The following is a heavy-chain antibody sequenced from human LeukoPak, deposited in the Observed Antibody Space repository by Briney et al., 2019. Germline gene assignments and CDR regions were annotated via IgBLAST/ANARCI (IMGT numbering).Heavy chain of an antibody. CDR2: ISGSGGST. CDR3: AKEAFFPSDYDGYFDY. D-gene: IGHD4/OR15-4a*01. V-gene: IGHV3-23*01. Sequence: GGSLRLSCAASGFTFSSYAMSWVRQAPGKGLEWVSAISGSGGSTYYADSVKGRFTISRDNSKNTLYLQMNSLRAEDTAVYYCAKEAFFPSDYDGYFDYWGQGTLVTVSS. J-gene: IGHJ4*02. CDR1: GFTFSSYA.